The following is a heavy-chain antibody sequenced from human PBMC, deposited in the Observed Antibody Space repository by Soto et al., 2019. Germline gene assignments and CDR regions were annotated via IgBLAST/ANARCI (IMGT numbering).Heavy chain of an antibody. CDR1: GFTFSSYG. D-gene: IGHD6-13*01. Sequence: AGGSLRLSCAASGFTFSSYGMHWVRQAPGKGLEWVAVIWYDGSNKYYADSVKGRFTISRDNAKNTLYLEMNSLRVEDTAVYYCAKPGSSSWNNWFDPWGQGTLVTVSS. J-gene: IGHJ5*02. CDR2: IWYDGSNK. CDR3: AKPGSSSWNNWFDP. V-gene: IGHV3-33*03.